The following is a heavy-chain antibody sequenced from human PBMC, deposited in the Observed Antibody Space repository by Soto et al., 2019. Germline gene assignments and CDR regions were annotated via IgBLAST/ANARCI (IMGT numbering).Heavy chain of an antibody. V-gene: IGHV3-23*01. J-gene: IGHJ5*02. CDR1: GFTFSSYA. Sequence: GGSLRLSCAASGFTFSSYAMSWVRQVPGKGLEWVSAISGSGGSTYYADSVKGRFTISRDNSKNTLYLQMNSLRAEDTAVYYCAKLRGYCSGGSCPGASWFDPWGQGTLVTGSS. D-gene: IGHD2-15*01. CDR2: ISGSGGST. CDR3: AKLRGYCSGGSCPGASWFDP.